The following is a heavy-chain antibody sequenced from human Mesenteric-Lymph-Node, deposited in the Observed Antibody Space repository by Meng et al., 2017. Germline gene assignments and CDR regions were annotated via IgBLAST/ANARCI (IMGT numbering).Heavy chain of an antibody. CDR1: GFTFSSYA. CDR3: AKDMLYYYGSGSYQADAFDI. V-gene: IGHV3-64*01. J-gene: IGHJ3*02. D-gene: IGHD3-10*01. Sequence: GESLKISCAASGFTFSSYAMHWVRQAPGKGLEYVSAISSNGGSTYYANSVKGRFTISRDNSKNSLYLQMNSLRAEDTALYYCAKDMLYYYGSGSYQADAFDIWGQGTMVTVSS. CDR2: ISSNGGST.